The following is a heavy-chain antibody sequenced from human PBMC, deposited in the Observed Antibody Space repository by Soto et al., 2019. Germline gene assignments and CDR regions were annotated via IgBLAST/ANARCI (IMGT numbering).Heavy chain of an antibody. CDR2: IIPIFGTA. D-gene: IGHD3-10*01. CDR3: ASVHRITMVRGVIITSWFDP. Sequence: SVKVSCKASGGTFSSYAISWVRQAPGQGLEWMGGIIPIFGTANYAQKFQGRVTITADESTSTAYMELSSLRSEDTAVYYCASVHRITMVRGVIITSWFDPWGQGTLVTVSS. V-gene: IGHV1-69*13. CDR1: GGTFSSYA. J-gene: IGHJ5*02.